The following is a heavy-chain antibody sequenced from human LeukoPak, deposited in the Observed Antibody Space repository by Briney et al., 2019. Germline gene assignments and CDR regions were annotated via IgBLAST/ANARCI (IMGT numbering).Heavy chain of an antibody. J-gene: IGHJ5*02. D-gene: IGHD5-12*01. CDR1: GFTFSSYA. Sequence: GGSLRLSCAASGFTFSSYAMSWVRQAPGKGLEWVSYISSSSSTIYYADSVKGRFTISRDNAKNSLYLQMNSLRDEDTAVYYCARDGRWLQFRWFDPWGQGTLVTVSS. V-gene: IGHV3-48*02. CDR3: ARDGRWLQFRWFDP. CDR2: ISSSSSTI.